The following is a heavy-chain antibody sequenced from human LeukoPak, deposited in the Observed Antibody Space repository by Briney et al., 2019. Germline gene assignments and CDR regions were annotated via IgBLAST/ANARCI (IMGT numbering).Heavy chain of an antibody. CDR2: INPNSGGT. D-gene: IGHD6-6*01. V-gene: IGHV1-2*02. J-gene: IGHJ4*02. CDR1: GYTFTGYY. Sequence: ASVKVSCKASGYTFTGYYMHWVRQAPGQGLVWMGWINPNSGGTNYAQKFQGRVTMTRDTSISTAYMELSRLRSDDTAVYYCARGGWYSSSSSFDYWGQGTLVTVSS. CDR3: ARGGWYSSSSSFDY.